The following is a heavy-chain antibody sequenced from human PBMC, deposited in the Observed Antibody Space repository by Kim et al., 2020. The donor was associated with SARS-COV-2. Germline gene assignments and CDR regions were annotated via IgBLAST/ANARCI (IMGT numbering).Heavy chain of an antibody. D-gene: IGHD6-13*01. J-gene: IGHJ5*02. V-gene: IGHV4-34*01. CDR3: ARGFRGSSSWYWASNWFDP. Sequence: SETLSLTCAVYGGSFSGYYRSWIRQPPGKGLEWIGEINHSGSTNYNPSLKSRVTISVDTSKNQFSLKLSSVTAADTAVYYCARGFRGSSSWYWASNWFDPWGQGTLVTVSS. CDR1: GGSFSGYY. CDR2: INHSGST.